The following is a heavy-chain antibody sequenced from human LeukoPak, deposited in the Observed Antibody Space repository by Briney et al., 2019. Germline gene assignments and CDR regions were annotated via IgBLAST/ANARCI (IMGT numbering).Heavy chain of an antibody. V-gene: IGHV3-66*01. J-gene: IGHJ3*02. CDR1: GFTVSSNY. D-gene: IGHD6-13*01. Sequence: PGGSLRLSCAASGFTVSSNYMSWVRQAPGKGLEWVSVIYSGGSTYYADSAKGRFSISRDNSKNTLYLQMNSLRVEDTAMYYCARDSAVAADDAFDIWGQGTMVTVSS. CDR3: ARDSAVAADDAFDI. CDR2: IYSGGST.